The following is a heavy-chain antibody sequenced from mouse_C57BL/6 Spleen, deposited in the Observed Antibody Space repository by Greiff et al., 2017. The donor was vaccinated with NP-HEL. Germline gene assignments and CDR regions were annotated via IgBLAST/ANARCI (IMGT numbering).Heavy chain of an antibody. D-gene: IGHD1-1*01. V-gene: IGHV1-42*01. CDR1: GYSFTGYY. Sequence: EVQLQQSGPELVKPGASVKISCKASGYSFTGYYMNWVKQSPEKSLERIGEINPSTGGTTYNQKFKAKATLTVDKSSSTAYMQLKSLTSEDSAVYYCAKTTVVATDYAMDYWGQGTSVTVSS. J-gene: IGHJ4*01. CDR3: AKTTVVATDYAMDY. CDR2: INPSTGGT.